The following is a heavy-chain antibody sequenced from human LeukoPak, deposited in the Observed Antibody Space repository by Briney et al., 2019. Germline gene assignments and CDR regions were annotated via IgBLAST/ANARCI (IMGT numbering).Heavy chain of an antibody. D-gene: IGHD3-3*01. CDR2: ISSSSSYI. J-gene: IGHJ6*04. CDR3: ARANFGVVIFPQDV. CDR1: GFTFSSYS. V-gene: IGHV3-21*01. Sequence: GGSLRLSCAASGFTFSSYSMNWVRQAPGKGLEWVSSISSSSSYIYYADSVKSRFTISRDNATNSLYLQMNSLRAEDPAVYYCARANFGVVIFPQDVWGKGTTVTVSS.